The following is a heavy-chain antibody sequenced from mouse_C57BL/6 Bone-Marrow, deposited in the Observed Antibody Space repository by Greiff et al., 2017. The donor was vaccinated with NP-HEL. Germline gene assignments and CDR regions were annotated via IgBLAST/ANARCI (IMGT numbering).Heavy chain of an antibody. CDR2: INPSSGYT. V-gene: IGHV1-4*01. Sequence: QVHVKQSGAELARPGASVKMSCKASGYTFTSYTMHWVKQRPGQGLEWIGYINPSSGYTKYNQKFKDKATLTADKSSSTAYMQLSSLTSEDSAVYYCARRTAQATVDYWGQGTTLTVSS. J-gene: IGHJ2*01. CDR3: ARRTAQATVDY. CDR1: GYTFTSYT. D-gene: IGHD3-2*02.